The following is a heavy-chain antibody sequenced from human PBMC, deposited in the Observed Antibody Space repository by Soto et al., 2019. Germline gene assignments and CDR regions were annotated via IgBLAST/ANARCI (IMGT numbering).Heavy chain of an antibody. CDR1: GFSFSIYW. CDR2: IKQDGSEK. Sequence: EVQLVESGGGLVQPGGSLRLSCAASGFSFSIYWMSWVRQAPGKGLEWVSNIKQDGSEKYYVDSVKGRFTISRDNAKKSLYLQMNSLSAEDTAMFYCARLNSGTFSLDYWGQGILVTVSS. J-gene: IGHJ4*02. V-gene: IGHV3-7*03. D-gene: IGHD1-26*01. CDR3: ARLNSGTFSLDY.